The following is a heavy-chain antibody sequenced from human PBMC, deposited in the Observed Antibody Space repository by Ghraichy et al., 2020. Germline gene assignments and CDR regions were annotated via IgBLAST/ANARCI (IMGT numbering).Heavy chain of an antibody. CDR2: INHSGST. Sequence: SETLSLTCAVYGGSFSGYYWSWIRQPPGKGLEWIGEINHSGSTNYNPSLKSRVTISVDTSKNQFSLKLSSVTAADTAVYYCARSSRGVPAAHMPYWGQGTLVTVSS. CDR3: ARSSRGVPAAHMPY. CDR1: GGSFSGYY. D-gene: IGHD2-2*01. V-gene: IGHV4-34*01. J-gene: IGHJ4*02.